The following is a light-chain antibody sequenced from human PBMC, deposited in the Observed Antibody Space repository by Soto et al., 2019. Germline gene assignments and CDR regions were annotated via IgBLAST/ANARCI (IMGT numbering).Light chain of an antibody. CDR3: QQYNSWT. V-gene: IGKV1-5*03. CDR2: KAS. Sequence: DIQMTQSPYTLSGSVGDRVTITCRASQSVSTWLAWYQQKPGKAPKLLIYKASNLESGVPSRFTGSGSGTEFTLTISSLQPDDFATYYCQQYNSWTFGQGSKVDVK. J-gene: IGKJ1*01. CDR1: QSVSTW.